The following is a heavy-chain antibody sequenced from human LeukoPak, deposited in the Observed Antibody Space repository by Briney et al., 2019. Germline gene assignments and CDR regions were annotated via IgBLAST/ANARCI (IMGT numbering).Heavy chain of an antibody. CDR1: GFSFRSYG. CDR2: IWYDGTNK. CDR3: AKDSLPYYYDSSGYYYVYFNY. J-gene: IGHJ4*02. V-gene: IGHV3-33*06. Sequence: GGSLRLSCAASGFSFRSYGMHWVRQAPGKGLEWVAVIWYDGTNKYYADSVKGRFTISRDNSKNTLYLQMNSLRAEDTAVYYCAKDSLPYYYDSSGYYYVYFNYWGQGTLVTVSS. D-gene: IGHD3-22*01.